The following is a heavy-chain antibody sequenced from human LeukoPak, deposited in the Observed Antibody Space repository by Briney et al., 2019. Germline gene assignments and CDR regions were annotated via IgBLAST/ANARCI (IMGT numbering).Heavy chain of an antibody. CDR2: IYYSGST. CDR3: ASTNRYYDSSGNDAFDI. CDR1: GGSISSYY. J-gene: IGHJ3*02. D-gene: IGHD3-22*01. V-gene: IGHV4-59*08. Sequence: PSETLSLTCTVSGGSISSYYWSWIRQPPGKGLEWIGYIYYSGSTNYNPFLKSRVTISVDTSKNQFSLKLSSVTAADTAVYYCASTNRYYDSSGNDAFDIWGQGTVVTVSS.